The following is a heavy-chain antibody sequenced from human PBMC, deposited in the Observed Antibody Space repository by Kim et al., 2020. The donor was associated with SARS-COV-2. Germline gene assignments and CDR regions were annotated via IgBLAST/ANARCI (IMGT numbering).Heavy chain of an antibody. Sequence: GGSLRLSCAASGFTFSSYGMHWVRQAPGKGLEWVSFITYGGSNKYYADSVKGRFTISRDNSKNTLYLQMNSLRAEDTAVYYCAKDGCGGRWYFDPLVRCT. CDR1: GFTFSSYG. V-gene: IGHV3-30*02. J-gene: IGHJ2*01. CDR2: ITYGGSNK. D-gene: IGHD2-21*01. CDR3: AKDGCGGRWYFDP.